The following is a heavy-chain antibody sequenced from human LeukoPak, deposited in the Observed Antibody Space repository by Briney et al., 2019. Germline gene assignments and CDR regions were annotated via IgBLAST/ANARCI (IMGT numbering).Heavy chain of an antibody. CDR3: ARAYYDGSGYSFDY. J-gene: IGHJ4*02. D-gene: IGHD3-22*01. CDR1: GFTFSSYE. CDR2: ISSSGSTI. V-gene: IGHV3-48*03. Sequence: GGSLRLSCAASGFTFSSYEMNWVRQAPGKGLEWVSYISSSGSTIYYADSVKGRFTISRDSAKNSLYLQMNSLRDEDTAVYYCARAYYDGSGYSFDYWGQGTLVTVSS.